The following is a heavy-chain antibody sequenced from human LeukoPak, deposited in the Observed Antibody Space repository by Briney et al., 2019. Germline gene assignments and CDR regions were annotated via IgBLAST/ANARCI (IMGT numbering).Heavy chain of an antibody. CDR3: ARGFGRYCNGGTCYPTGVDY. J-gene: IGHJ4*02. CDR1: GYTFTTNY. D-gene: IGHD2-15*01. V-gene: IGHV1-46*01. Sequence: GASVKVSFKASGYTFTTNYMHWVRQAPGQGLELMGIINPASGSTRYAQKFQGRVTLTRDTSATTVYMELSGLRSEDTAVYYCARGFGRYCNGGTCYPTGVDYWGQGTLVTVSS. CDR2: INPASGST.